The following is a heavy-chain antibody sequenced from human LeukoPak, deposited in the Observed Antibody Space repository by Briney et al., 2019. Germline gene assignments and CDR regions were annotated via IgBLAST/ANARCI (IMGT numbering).Heavy chain of an antibody. Sequence: GRSLRLSCAASGFTFSIYGMHWVRQAPGKGRGRVAVIWYDGSNKYNADSVRGRFTISRDNSKNTLYLQMNSLRAEDTAVYFCAKAIGYDFWSGLDYWGQGTLVTVSS. CDR3: AKAIGYDFWSGLDY. D-gene: IGHD3-3*01. J-gene: IGHJ4*02. CDR1: GFTFSIYG. CDR2: IWYDGSNK. V-gene: IGHV3-33*06.